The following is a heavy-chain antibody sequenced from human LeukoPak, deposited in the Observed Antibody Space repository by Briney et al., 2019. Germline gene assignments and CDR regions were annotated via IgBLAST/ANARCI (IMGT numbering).Heavy chain of an antibody. Sequence: ASVTVSCKASGYTFTGYYMHWVRQAPGQGLEWMGWINPNSGGTNYAQKFQGRVTMTRDTSISTAYMELSRLRSDDTAVYYCARVGGPNYDFWSGYYVHFDYWGQGTLVTVSS. D-gene: IGHD3-3*01. CDR2: INPNSGGT. V-gene: IGHV1-2*02. CDR1: GYTFTGYY. J-gene: IGHJ4*02. CDR3: ARVGGPNYDFWSGYYVHFDY.